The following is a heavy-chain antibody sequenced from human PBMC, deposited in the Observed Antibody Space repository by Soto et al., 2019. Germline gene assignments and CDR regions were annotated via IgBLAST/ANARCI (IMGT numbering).Heavy chain of an antibody. CDR3: SWTLNY. J-gene: IGHJ4*02. Sequence: GSLRLSCAASGFPFSTSWMDWVRQAPGKGLEWVANINQDGSQPSYVDSVKGRFTVSRDNADNSLYLQVDSLTVEDTAIYYCSWTLNYWGQGTLVTVSS. CDR1: GFPFSTSW. V-gene: IGHV3-7*01. CDR2: INQDGSQP.